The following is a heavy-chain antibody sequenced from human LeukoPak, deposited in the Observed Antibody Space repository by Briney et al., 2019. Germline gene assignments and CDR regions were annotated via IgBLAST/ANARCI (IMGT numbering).Heavy chain of an antibody. J-gene: IGHJ4*02. CDR1: GFTFSSYG. Sequence: PGRSLRLSCAASGFTFSSYGMHWVRQAPGKGLEWVAVISCDGSNKYYADSVKGRFTISRDNSKNTLYLQMNSLRAEDTAVYYCAKGDSGLLWFGESALIDYWGQGTLVTVSS. V-gene: IGHV3-30*18. CDR3: AKGDSGLLWFGESALIDY. D-gene: IGHD3-10*01. CDR2: ISCDGSNK.